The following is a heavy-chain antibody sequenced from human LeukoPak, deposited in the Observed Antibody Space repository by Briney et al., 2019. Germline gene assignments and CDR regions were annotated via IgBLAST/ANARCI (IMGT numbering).Heavy chain of an antibody. CDR2: LSYDGSNE. J-gene: IGHJ4*02. CDR3: ARGRGSYSADY. V-gene: IGHV3-30*03. Sequence: GGSLRLSCAASGFTFSSYWMSWVRQAPGKGLEWVALLSYDGSNECYADSVKGRFTISRDNSKNTLYLQMNSLRAEDSAVYYCARGRGSYSADYWGQGTLVTVSS. D-gene: IGHD1-26*01. CDR1: GFTFSSYW.